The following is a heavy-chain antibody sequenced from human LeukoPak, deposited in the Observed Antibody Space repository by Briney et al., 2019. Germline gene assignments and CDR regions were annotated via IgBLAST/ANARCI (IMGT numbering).Heavy chain of an antibody. CDR3: ARGYTVDTAMAYYFDY. D-gene: IGHD5-18*01. CDR2: INHSGST. CDR1: GGSFSGYY. J-gene: IGHJ4*02. Sequence: SETLSLTCAVYGGSFSGYYWSWVRQPPGKGLERIGEINHSGSTNYNPSLKSRVTISVDTSKNQFSLKLSSVTAADTAVYYCARGYTVDTAMAYYFDYWGQGTLVTVSS. V-gene: IGHV4-34*01.